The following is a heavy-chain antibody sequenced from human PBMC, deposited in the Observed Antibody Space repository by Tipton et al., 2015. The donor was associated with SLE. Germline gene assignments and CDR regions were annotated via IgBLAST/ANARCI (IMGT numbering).Heavy chain of an antibody. CDR1: GGSFSGYY. D-gene: IGHD3-3*01. J-gene: IGHJ3*02. Sequence: TLSLTCAVYGGSFSGYYWSWIRQPPGKGLEWIGEINHSGSTNYNPSLKSRVTISVDTSKNQFSLKLSSVTAADTAVYYCARARDYYDFWSGHGAFDIWGQGTMVPVSS. CDR2: INHSGST. CDR3: ARARDYYDFWSGHGAFDI. V-gene: IGHV4-34*01.